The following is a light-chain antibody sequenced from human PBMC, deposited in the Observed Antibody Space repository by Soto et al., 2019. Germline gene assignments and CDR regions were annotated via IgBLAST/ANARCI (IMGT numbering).Light chain of an antibody. CDR3: QQYTSYSDT. Sequence: DIQMTQSPSTLSASVGDTVTITCRASQTINNYLAWYLQKPGKAPKLLIYSASTLESGVPLRFSGSGSGTEFTLTISSLLPDDFATYFCQQYTSYSDTFGQGTKQEI. J-gene: IGKJ2*01. V-gene: IGKV1-5*03. CDR1: QTINNY. CDR2: SAS.